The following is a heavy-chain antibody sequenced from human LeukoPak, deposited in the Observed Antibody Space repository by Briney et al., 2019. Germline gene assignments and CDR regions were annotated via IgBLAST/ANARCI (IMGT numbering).Heavy chain of an antibody. CDR1: GGSISSSSYY. D-gene: IGHD6-13*01. CDR3: ARGPVSSSWYSIFDY. J-gene: IGHJ4*02. CDR2: IYYSGST. V-gene: IGHV4-39*07. Sequence: PSETLSLTCTVSGGSISSSSYYWGWIRQPPGKGLEWIGSIYYSGSTNYNPSLKSRVTISVDTSKNQFSLKLSSVTAADTAVYYCARGPVSSSWYSIFDYWGQGTLVTVSS.